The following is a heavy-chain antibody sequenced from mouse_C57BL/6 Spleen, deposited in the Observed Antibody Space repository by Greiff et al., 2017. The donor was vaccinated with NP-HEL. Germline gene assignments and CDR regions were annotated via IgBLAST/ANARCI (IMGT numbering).Heavy chain of an antibody. CDR1: GYTFTSYW. V-gene: IGHV1-50*01. Sequence: QVQLQQPGAELVKPGASVKLSCKASGYTFTSYWTQWVKQRPGQGLEWIGEIDPSDSYTNYNQKFKGKATLTVDTSSSTAYMQLSSLTSEDSAVYYCAKGGTIVTFDYWGQGTTLTVSS. CDR2: IDPSDSYT. CDR3: AKGGTIVTFDY. J-gene: IGHJ2*01. D-gene: IGHD2-5*01.